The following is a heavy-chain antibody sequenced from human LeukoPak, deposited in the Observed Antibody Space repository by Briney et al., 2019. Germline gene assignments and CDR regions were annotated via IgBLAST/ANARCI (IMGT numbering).Heavy chain of an antibody. CDR1: GFTFSTFA. CDR2: IFPSGGEI. D-gene: IGHD2-8*02. CDR3: ATYRQVLLPFES. J-gene: IGHJ4*02. Sequence: GGSQRLSCAASGFTFSTFAMIWVRQPPGKGLEWVSSIFPSGGEIHYADSVRGRFTISRDNSKSTLSLQMNSLRAEDTAIYYCATYRQVLLPFESWGQGTLVTVSS. V-gene: IGHV3-23*01.